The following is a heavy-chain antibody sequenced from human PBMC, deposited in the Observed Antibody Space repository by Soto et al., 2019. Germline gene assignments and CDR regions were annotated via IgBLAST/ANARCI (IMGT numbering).Heavy chain of an antibody. CDR3: AREKRHNSLGDRFGMDV. D-gene: IGHD1-1*01. V-gene: IGHV3-21*01. Sequence: EVQLVESGGGLVKPGGSLRLSCAVSGFIFSDFTMNWVRQAPGKGLEWVASIGSSGGNSFYADSVKGRFIISRDNAKTSLDLQINSLRAEDTAVYYCAREKRHNSLGDRFGMDVWGQGTTVTVS. CDR2: IGSSGGNS. CDR1: GFIFSDFT. J-gene: IGHJ6*02.